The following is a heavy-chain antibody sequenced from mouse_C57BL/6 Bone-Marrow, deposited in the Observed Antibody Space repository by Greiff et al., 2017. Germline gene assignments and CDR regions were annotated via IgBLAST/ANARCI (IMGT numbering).Heavy chain of an antibody. V-gene: IGHV5-15*01. CDR1: GFTFSDYG. J-gene: IGHJ4*01. D-gene: IGHD1-1*01. CDR2: ISNLAYSI. CDR3: ARHLNYYGSSLYYYAMDY. Sequence: EVHLVESGGGLVQPGGSLKLSCVASGFTFSDYGMAWVRQAPRKGPEWVAFISNLAYSIYYADTVTGRFTISRENAKNTLYLEMSSLRSEDTAMYYCARHLNYYGSSLYYYAMDYWGQGTSVTVSS.